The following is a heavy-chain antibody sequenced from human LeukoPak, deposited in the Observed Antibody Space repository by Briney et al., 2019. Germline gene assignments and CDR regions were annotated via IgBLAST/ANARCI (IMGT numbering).Heavy chain of an antibody. CDR3: ARAHYYDSSGPAY. CDR2: ISGSSTYI. J-gene: IGHJ4*02. Sequence: GGSLRLSCAASGFTFSNFRMMWVRQPPGKGLEWVSSISGSSTYIYYAVSVKGRFTISRDNAKNSLSLQMNNVRAEDTAVYYCARAHYYDSSGPAYWGQGTLVTVSS. CDR1: GFTFSNFR. D-gene: IGHD3-22*01. V-gene: IGHV3-21*01.